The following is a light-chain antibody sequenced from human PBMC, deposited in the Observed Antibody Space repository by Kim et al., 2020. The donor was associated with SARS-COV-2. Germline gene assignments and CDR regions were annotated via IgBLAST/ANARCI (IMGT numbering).Light chain of an antibody. CDR2: AND. V-gene: IGLV1-40*01. CDR3: QSFDSSLSGAI. Sequence: QRVTISCTGSSSNIGANYDVHWYQQVPGTAPKLLIYANDKRPSGVPDRFSGSKSGTAASLAITGLQAEDEAGYYCQSFDSSLSGAIFGGGTQLTVL. J-gene: IGLJ2*01. CDR1: SSNIGANYD.